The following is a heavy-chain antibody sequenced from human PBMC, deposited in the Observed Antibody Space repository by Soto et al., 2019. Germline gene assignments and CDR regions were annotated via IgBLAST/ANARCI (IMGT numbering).Heavy chain of an antibody. CDR2: ISYDGSNK. CDR3: AKPPGGWYPPFDY. J-gene: IGHJ4*02. V-gene: IGHV3-30*18. CDR1: VFTFSSYG. Sequence: QVQLVESGGGVVQPGRSLRLSCAASVFTFSSYGMHWVRQAPGKGLEWVAVISYDGSNKYYADSVKGRFTISRDNSKNTLYLQMNSLRAEDTAVYYCAKPPGGWYPPFDYWGQGTLVTVSS. D-gene: IGHD6-19*01.